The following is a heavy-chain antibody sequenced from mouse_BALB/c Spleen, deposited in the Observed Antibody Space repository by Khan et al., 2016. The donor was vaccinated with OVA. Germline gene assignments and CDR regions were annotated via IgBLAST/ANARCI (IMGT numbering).Heavy chain of an antibody. Sequence: EVKLLESGPGLVKPSQSLSLTCTVTGYSITTDYAWNWIRQFPGNKLEWMGYISYSGNTKYNPSLKSRISITRDTSKNQFFLQLKSVTTEDTARDYCARVYGGDFDYWGQGTTLTVSS. J-gene: IGHJ2*01. V-gene: IGHV3-2*02. CDR1: GYSITTDYA. CDR2: ISYSGNT. D-gene: IGHD1-1*01. CDR3: ARVYGGDFDY.